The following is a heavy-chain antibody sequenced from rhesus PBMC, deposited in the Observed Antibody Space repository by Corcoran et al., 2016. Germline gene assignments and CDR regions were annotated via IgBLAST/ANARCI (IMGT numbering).Heavy chain of an antibody. J-gene: IGHJ4*01. D-gene: IGHD4-29*01. Sequence: QVTLKESGPALVKSTQTLTLTCTFSGFSLSPRGMGVGWIRQPPGKTLEWLAHIYWDDDKRYSASLKSRLTISKDTSKNQVVLTMTNMDPVDTATYYCARRRSSDSDFDYWGQGVLVTVSS. CDR2: IYWDDDK. CDR3: ARRRSSDSDFDY. V-gene: IGHV2-1*01. CDR1: GFSLSPRGMG.